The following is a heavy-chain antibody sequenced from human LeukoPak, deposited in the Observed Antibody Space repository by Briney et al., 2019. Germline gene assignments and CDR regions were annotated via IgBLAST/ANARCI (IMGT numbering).Heavy chain of an antibody. Sequence: GGSLRLSCAASGFSFDSYALHWVRQAPGKGLEWMALISDDGRNQYYADSVKGRFTISRDNSKNTLYLQLNSLRTEDTAVYYCARDDGGNSGIFVDYWGQGTLVTVSS. J-gene: IGHJ4*02. CDR1: GFSFDSYA. CDR3: ARDDGGNSGIFVDY. CDR2: ISDDGRNQ. D-gene: IGHD1-26*01. V-gene: IGHV3-30*04.